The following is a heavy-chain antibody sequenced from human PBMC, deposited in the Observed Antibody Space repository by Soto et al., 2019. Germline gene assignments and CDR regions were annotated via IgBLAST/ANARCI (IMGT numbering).Heavy chain of an antibody. CDR3: ARDRQQWLVGYFDY. D-gene: IGHD6-19*01. J-gene: IGHJ4*02. V-gene: IGHV3-21*01. Sequence: EVQLLESGGGLVQPGGSLRLSCAASGFTFSSYSMNWVRQAPGKGLEWVSSISSSSSYIYYADSVKGRFTISRDNAKNSLYLQMNSLRAEDTAVYYCARDRQQWLVGYFDYWGQGTLVTVSS. CDR1: GFTFSSYS. CDR2: ISSSSSYI.